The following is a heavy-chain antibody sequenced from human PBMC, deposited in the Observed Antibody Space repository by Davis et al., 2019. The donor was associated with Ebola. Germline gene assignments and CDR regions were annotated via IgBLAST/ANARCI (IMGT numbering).Heavy chain of an antibody. CDR1: GFTFDDYA. CDR3: VRDGIATFGKVKYYYGMDV. Sequence: GESLKISCTASGFTFDDYAMHWVRQAPGKGLEWVSCIKSDGSTIYADSVKGRFTISRDNAKNTLYLQMNSLRVEDTAVYYCVRDGIATFGKVKYYYGMDVWGKGTTVTVSS. CDR2: IKSDGST. V-gene: IGHV3-74*01. J-gene: IGHJ6*04. D-gene: IGHD6-13*01.